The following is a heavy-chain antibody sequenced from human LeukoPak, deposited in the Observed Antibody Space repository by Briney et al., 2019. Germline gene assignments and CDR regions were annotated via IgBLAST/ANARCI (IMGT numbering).Heavy chain of an antibody. CDR2: GNHNGGT. V-gene: IGHV4-34*08. D-gene: IGHD1-26*01. CDR1: GVTVSDAY. CDR3: AKNGQSGFSFDP. J-gene: IGHJ5*02. Sequence: GSLRLSCAASGVTVSDAYMSWVRQAPGKGLEWIGEGNHNGGTKYNPSLKSRVTISADSSKNQFSLKLSSVTAADTAVYYCAKNGQSGFSFDPWGQGTLVTVSS.